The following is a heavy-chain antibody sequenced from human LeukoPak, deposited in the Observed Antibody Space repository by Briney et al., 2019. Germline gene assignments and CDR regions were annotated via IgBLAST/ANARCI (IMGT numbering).Heavy chain of an antibody. CDR1: GGSISSSSYY. D-gene: IGHD3-3*01. J-gene: IGHJ4*02. Sequence: PSETLSLTCTVFGGSISSSSYYWGWIRQPPGKGLEWIGSIYYSGSTHYNPSLKSRVTISGDTSKNQFSLKLSSVTAADTAVYYCARLGGGHYDFWSGYYDYWGQGTLVTVSS. CDR2: IYYSGST. V-gene: IGHV4-39*07. CDR3: ARLGGGHYDFWSGYYDY.